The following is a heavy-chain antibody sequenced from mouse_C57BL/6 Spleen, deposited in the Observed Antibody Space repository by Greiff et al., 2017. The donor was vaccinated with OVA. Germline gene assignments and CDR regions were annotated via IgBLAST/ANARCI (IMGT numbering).Heavy chain of an antibody. CDR1: GYTFTSYW. J-gene: IGHJ2*01. Sequence: QVQLQQPGAELVRPGTSMKLSCKASGYTFTSYWMHWVKQRPGQGLEWIGVIDPSDSYTNYNQKFKGKATLTVDTSSSTAYMQLSSLTSEDSAVYYCARGALYGSSSLDYWGQGTTLTVSS. D-gene: IGHD1-1*01. V-gene: IGHV1-59*01. CDR2: IDPSDSYT. CDR3: ARGALYGSSSLDY.